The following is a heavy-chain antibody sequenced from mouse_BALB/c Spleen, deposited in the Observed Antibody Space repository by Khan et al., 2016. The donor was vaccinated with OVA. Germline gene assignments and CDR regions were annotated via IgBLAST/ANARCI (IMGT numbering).Heavy chain of an antibody. J-gene: IGHJ2*01. V-gene: IGHV1S29*02. CDR3: ARSRGPGCDYCFDY. CDR1: GYTFTDYN. CDR2: IYPYNGGT. Sequence: VRLQQSGPELVKPGASVKISCKASGYTFTDYNMHWVKQSHGLSLEWIGYIYPYNGGTGYNQKFKSKATLTVDNSSSTAYMELRSLTSEDSAVYYCARSRGPGCDYCFDYWGQGTTLTVSS. D-gene: IGHD2-2*01.